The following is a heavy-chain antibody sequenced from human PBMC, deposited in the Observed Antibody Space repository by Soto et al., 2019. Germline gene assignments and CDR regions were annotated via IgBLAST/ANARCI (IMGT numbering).Heavy chain of an antibody. V-gene: IGHV4-39*01. Sequence: SDTLSLTCTVSGGSIISSSYYWGLIRQPPGKGLEWIGSIYYSGSTYYNPSLKSRVTISVDTSKNQFSLKLSSVTAADTAVYYCARQASSDNGYNYWGSDAFDIWGQGTMVTVSS. D-gene: IGHD5-12*01. J-gene: IGHJ3*02. CDR2: IYYSGST. CDR3: ARQASSDNGYNYWGSDAFDI. CDR1: GGSIISSSYY.